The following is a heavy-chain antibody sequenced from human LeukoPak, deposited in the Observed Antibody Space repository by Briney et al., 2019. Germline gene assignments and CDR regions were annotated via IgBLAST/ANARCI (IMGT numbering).Heavy chain of an antibody. V-gene: IGHV1-69*13. J-gene: IGHJ6*02. Sequence: APVKVSCKASGGTFSSYAISWVRQAPGQGLEWMGGIIPIFGTANYAQKFQGRVTITADESTSTAYMELSSLRSEDTAVYYCAREGVPAAMRALTYYYYYYGMDVWGQGTTVTVSS. CDR1: GGTFSSYA. D-gene: IGHD2-2*01. CDR3: AREGVPAAMRALTYYYYYYGMDV. CDR2: IIPIFGTA.